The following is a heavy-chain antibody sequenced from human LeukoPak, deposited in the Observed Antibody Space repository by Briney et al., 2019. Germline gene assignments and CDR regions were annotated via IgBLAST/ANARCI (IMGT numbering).Heavy chain of an antibody. Sequence: GASVKVSCKASGYTFTGYYMHWVRQAPGQGLEWMGGIIPIFGTANYAQKFQGRVTITTDESTSTAYMELSSLRSEDTAVYYCARSDRTIFGVAGANWFDPWGQGTLVTVSS. CDR2: IIPIFGTA. J-gene: IGHJ5*02. D-gene: IGHD3-3*01. CDR1: GYTFTGYY. V-gene: IGHV1-69*05. CDR3: ARSDRTIFGVAGANWFDP.